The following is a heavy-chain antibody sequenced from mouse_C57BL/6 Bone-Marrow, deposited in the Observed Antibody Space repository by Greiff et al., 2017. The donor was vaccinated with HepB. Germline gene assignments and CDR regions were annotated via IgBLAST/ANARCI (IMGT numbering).Heavy chain of an antibody. J-gene: IGHJ1*03. CDR2: SRNKANDYTT. D-gene: IGHD1-1*01. V-gene: IGHV7-1*01. CDR1: GFTFSDFY. CDR3: AREGGSRCWYFDV. Sequence: EVKVVESGGGLVQSGRSLRLSCATSGFTFSDFYMEWVRQAPGKGLEWIAASRNKANDYTTEYSASVKGRFIVSRDTSQSILYLQMNALRAEDTAIYYCAREGGSRCWYFDVWGTGTTVTVSS.